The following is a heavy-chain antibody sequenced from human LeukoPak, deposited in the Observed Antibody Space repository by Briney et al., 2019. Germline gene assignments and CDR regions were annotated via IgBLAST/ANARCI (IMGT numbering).Heavy chain of an antibody. Sequence: PSETLSLTCAVSGGSISSGGYSWSWIRQPPGKGLEWIGYIYHSGSTYYNPSLKSRVTISVDASKNQFSLKLSSVTAADTAVYYYARGPRIPYAFDIWGQGTMVTVSS. V-gene: IGHV4-30-2*01. J-gene: IGHJ3*02. CDR2: IYHSGST. CDR3: ARGPRIPYAFDI. CDR1: GGSISSGGYS.